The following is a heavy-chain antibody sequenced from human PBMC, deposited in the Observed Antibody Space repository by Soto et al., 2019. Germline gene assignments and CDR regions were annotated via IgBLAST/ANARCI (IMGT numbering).Heavy chain of an antibody. CDR2: IYHSGST. V-gene: IGHV4-4*02. CDR3: LGLAAGTKYYGMDV. J-gene: IGHJ6*02. Sequence: SETLSLTCAVSGGSISSSNCLILFRHPPGKGLEWIGEIYHSGSTNYNPSLKSRVTISVDKSKNQFSLKLSSVTAADTAVYYCLGLAAGTKYYGMDVWGQGTTVTVSS. D-gene: IGHD6-13*01. CDR1: GGSISSSNC.